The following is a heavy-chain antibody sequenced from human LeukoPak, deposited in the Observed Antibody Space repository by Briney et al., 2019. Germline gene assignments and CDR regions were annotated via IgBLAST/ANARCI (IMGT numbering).Heavy chain of an antibody. Sequence: ETLSLTCSVSGGSISSYYWHWIRPPPGKGREWVAAISGSGGSTYYADSVKGRFTISRDNSKNTLYLQMNSLRAEDTGVYYCATKKHDYSLRVGYFDSWGQGTLVTVSS. D-gene: IGHD4-11*01. V-gene: IGHV3-23*01. J-gene: IGHJ4*02. CDR3: ATKKHDYSLRVGYFDS. CDR2: ISGSGGST. CDR1: GGSISSYY.